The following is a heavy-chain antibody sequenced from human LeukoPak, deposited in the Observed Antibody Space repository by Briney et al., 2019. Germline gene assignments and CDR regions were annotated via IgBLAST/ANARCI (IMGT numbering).Heavy chain of an antibody. Sequence: GGSLRLSCAASGFTFSSYGMHWVRQAPGKGLEWVAVIWYDGSNKYYADSVKGRFTISRDNSKNTLYLQMNSLRAEDTAVYYCARGPPERLRDTLTGYYSYWGQGTLVTVSS. CDR1: GFTFSSYG. CDR3: ARGPPERLRDTLTGYYSY. D-gene: IGHD3-9*01. V-gene: IGHV3-33*01. J-gene: IGHJ4*02. CDR2: IWYDGSNK.